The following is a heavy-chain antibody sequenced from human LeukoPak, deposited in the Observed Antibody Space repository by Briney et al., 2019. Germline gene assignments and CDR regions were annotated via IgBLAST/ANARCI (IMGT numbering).Heavy chain of an antibody. V-gene: IGHV1-18*01. CDR2: ISAYNGNT. CDR3: ARYRLSDSPINWFDP. CDR1: GYAFTNFG. Sequence: ASVKVSCKASGYAFTNFGISWVRQAPGQGLEWMGWISAYNGNTDYTQKLQDRVTMTTDSSTNTAYMELRSLRSDDTALYYCARYRLSDSPINWFDPLGQGTLVTVSS. J-gene: IGHJ5*02. D-gene: IGHD3-22*01.